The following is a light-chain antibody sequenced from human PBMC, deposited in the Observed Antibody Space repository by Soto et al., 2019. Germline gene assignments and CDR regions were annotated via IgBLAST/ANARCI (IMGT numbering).Light chain of an antibody. V-gene: IGLV2-14*01. CDR1: SSDVGGYNH. CDR2: DVS. Sequence: QSVLTQPASVSGSPGQSITISCTGTSSDVGGYNHVSWYQWNPGKAPKLLIYDVSNRPSGVSTRFSGSKSGNTASLTISGLQADDEADYYCRSYTRTTTLVVFGGGTKLTVL. CDR3: RSYTRTTTLVV. J-gene: IGLJ2*01.